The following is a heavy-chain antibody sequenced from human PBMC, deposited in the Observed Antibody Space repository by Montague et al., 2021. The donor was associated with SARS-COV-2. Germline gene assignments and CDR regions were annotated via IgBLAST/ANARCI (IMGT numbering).Heavy chain of an antibody. J-gene: IGHJ5*02. CDR2: IYYSGST. CDR1: GYSISSGYY. V-gene: IGHV4-38-2*02. CDR3: ARGFDP. Sequence: SETLSLTCTVSGYSISSGYYWGWIRQPPGKGLEWIGYIYYSGSTNYNPSLKSRVTISADTSKNQFFLMLSSVTAADTAVYYCARGFDPWGQGTLVTVSS.